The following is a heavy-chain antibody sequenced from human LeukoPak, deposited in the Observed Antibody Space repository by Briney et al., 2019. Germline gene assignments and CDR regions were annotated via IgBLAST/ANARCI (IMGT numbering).Heavy chain of an antibody. CDR1: GFTFSSYG. CDR3: AKGPSVWGSYRYFDY. V-gene: IGHV3-30*18. D-gene: IGHD3-16*02. CDR2: ISYDGSNK. J-gene: IGHJ4*02. Sequence: GGSLRLSCAASGFTFSSYGVHWVPQAPGKGLEWVAVISYDGSNKYYADSVKGRFTISRDNSKNTLYLQMNSLRAEDTAVYYCAKGPSVWGSYRYFDYWGQGTLVTVSS.